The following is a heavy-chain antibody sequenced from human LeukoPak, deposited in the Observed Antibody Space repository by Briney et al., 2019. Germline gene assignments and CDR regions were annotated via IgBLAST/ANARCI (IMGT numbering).Heavy chain of an antibody. CDR1: GFTFSSYW. Sequence: PGGSLRLSCAASGFTFSSYWMSWVRQAPGKGLEWVANIKQDGSEKYYLDSVKGRFTISRDNAKNSLYLQMNSLRAKDTAVYYCARDNGNGYCSSTSCLSRHYYYYYMDVWGKGTTVTVSS. CDR3: ARDNGNGYCSSTSCLSRHYYYYYMDV. D-gene: IGHD2-2*03. J-gene: IGHJ6*03. CDR2: IKQDGSEK. V-gene: IGHV3-7*01.